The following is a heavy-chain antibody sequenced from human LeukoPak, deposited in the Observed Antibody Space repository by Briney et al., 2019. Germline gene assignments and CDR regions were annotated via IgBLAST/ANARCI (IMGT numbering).Heavy chain of an antibody. J-gene: IGHJ6*03. CDR3: ARALYDFWSGYYYYYMDV. Sequence: PSETLSPTCAVYSGSFSGYYWSWIRQPPGKGLEWIGYIYYSGSTNYNPSLKSRVTISVDTSKNQFSLKLSSVTAADTAVYYCARALYDFWSGYYYYYMDVWGKGTTVTVSS. CDR2: IYYSGST. CDR1: SGSFSGYY. V-gene: IGHV4-59*01. D-gene: IGHD3-3*01.